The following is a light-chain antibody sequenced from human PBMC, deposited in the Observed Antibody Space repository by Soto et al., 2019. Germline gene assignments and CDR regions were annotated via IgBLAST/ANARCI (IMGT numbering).Light chain of an antibody. CDR3: QQLNSYPQT. CDR1: QGISRY. CDR2: AAS. V-gene: IGKV1-9*01. Sequence: IQLTQSPSSLSASVGDRVTITCRASQGISRYFAWYQQKPGKAPKLLIYAASTLASGVPSRFSGSGSGTDFSLTISSLQPEDFATYSCQQLNSYPQTFGQGTKVEIK. J-gene: IGKJ1*01.